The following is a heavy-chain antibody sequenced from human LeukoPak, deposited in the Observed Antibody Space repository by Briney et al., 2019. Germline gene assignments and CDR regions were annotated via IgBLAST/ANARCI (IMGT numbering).Heavy chain of an antibody. V-gene: IGHV3-48*02. D-gene: IGHD3-3*01. Sequence: GGSLRLSCAASGFTFSSYSMNWVRQAPGKGLEWVSYISSSSSTIYYADSVKGRFTISRDNAKNSLYLQMNSLRDEDTAVYYCANSFKGVNDFWSGYQPFDYWGQGTLVTVSS. CDR1: GFTFSSYS. J-gene: IGHJ4*02. CDR3: ANSFKGVNDFWSGYQPFDY. CDR2: ISSSSSTI.